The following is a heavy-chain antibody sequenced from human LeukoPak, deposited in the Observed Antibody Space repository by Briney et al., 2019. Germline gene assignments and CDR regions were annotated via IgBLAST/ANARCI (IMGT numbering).Heavy chain of an antibody. CDR2: IKQDGSEK. CDR1: GFTFSSYG. D-gene: IGHD6-13*01. CDR3: AGGGYSSSYYEGRWFDP. J-gene: IGHJ5*02. Sequence: PGGSLRLSCAASGFTFSSYGMHWVRQAPGKGLEWVANIKQDGSEKNYVDSVKGRFTISRDNAENSLSLQMNSLRAEDTAVYYCAGGGYSSSYYEGRWFDPWGQGTLVTVSS. V-gene: IGHV3-7*03.